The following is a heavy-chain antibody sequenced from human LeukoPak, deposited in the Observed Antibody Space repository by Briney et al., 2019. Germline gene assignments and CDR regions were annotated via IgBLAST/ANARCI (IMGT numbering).Heavy chain of an antibody. CDR3: SRDGAGKRAAGQYFHSRLEL. D-gene: IGHD6-13*01. J-gene: IGHJ6*02. V-gene: IGHV3-21*01. Sequence: AGGSLRLSWVASGFTFSSYSMNWVRQAPGKGLEWVSSISYSSASINYADSVKGRFTISRDNAKNSLYLQMNSLRADDTAVYYLSRDGAGKRAAGQYFHSRLELRGQGPTV. CDR2: ISYSSASI. CDR1: GFTFSSYS.